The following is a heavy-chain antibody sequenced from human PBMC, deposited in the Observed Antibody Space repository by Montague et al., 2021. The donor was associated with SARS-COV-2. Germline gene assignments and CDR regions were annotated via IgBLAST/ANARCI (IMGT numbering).Heavy chain of an antibody. Sequence: SETLSLTCTVSGASISSSGYYWGWIRQPPGKGLEWIGNIYYSGNTHYNPSLKSRVTISVDTSKNQFSLTLNSVTAADTAIYYCARQGNSVNLIDYWGQGTLVTVSS. CDR2: IYYSGNT. CDR3: ARQGNSVNLIDY. J-gene: IGHJ4*02. V-gene: IGHV4-39*01. CDR1: GASISSSGYY. D-gene: IGHD1-7*01.